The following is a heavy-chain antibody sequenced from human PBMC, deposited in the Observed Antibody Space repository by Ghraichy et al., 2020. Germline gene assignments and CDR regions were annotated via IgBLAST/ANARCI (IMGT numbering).Heavy chain of an antibody. CDR3: AKTGIRFLEWLSLDY. Sequence: GESLNISCAASGFTFSSYGMHWVRQAPGKGLEWVAFIRYDGSNKYYADSVKGRFTISRDNSKNTLYLQMNSLRAEDTAVYYCAKTGIRFLEWLSLDYWGQQTLATVSS. CDR1: GFTFSSYG. V-gene: IGHV3-30*02. CDR2: IRYDGSNK. J-gene: IGHJ4*01. D-gene: IGHD3-3*01.